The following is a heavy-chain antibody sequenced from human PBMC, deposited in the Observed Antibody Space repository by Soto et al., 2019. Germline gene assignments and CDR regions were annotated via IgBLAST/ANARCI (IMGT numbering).Heavy chain of an antibody. V-gene: IGHV6-1*01. CDR1: GDSVSSNSAA. J-gene: IGHJ6*02. Sequence: SQTLSLTCAISGDSVSSNSAAWNWIRQSPSRGLEWLGRTYYRSKWYNDYAVSVKSRITINPDTSKNQFSLQLNSGAPEDTAVYYCARESVVVVAATLSNGPLYYYYGMDVWGQGTTVTVSS. CDR2: TYYRSKWYN. D-gene: IGHD2-15*01. CDR3: ARESVVVVAATLSNGPLYYYYGMDV.